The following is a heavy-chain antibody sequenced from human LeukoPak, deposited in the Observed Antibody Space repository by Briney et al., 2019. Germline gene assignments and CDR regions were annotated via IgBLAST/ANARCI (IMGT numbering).Heavy chain of an antibody. CDR2: IRNDGSNK. Sequence: GGSLRLSCAASGFTFSGYGMQWVRQAPGKGLEWVAFIRNDGSNKYYADSVRGRFTISRDNSKNTLYLQMNSLRAEDTAVYYCAKDQSSFCSRSSCYALHYWGQGTLVTVSS. CDR1: GFTFSGYG. CDR3: AKDQSSFCSRSSCYALHY. D-gene: IGHD2-2*01. J-gene: IGHJ4*02. V-gene: IGHV3-30*02.